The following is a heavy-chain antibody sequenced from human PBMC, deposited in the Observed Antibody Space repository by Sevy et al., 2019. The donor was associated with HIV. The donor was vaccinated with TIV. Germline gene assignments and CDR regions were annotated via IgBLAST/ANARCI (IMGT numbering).Heavy chain of an antibody. CDR1: GFTFSNYG. CDR2: IWNDRSNK. D-gene: IGHD3-22*01. CDR3: ASLPNNYYDISGYSGDNAFDL. V-gene: IGHV3-33*03. J-gene: IGHJ3*01. Sequence: GGSLRLSCAASGFTFSNYGMHWVRQAPGKGLGWVAVIWNDRSNKHYADFVKGRFTISRDNSKNTLYLQMNSLRAEDTAVYYCASLPNNYYDISGYSGDNAFDLWGQGTMVTVSS.